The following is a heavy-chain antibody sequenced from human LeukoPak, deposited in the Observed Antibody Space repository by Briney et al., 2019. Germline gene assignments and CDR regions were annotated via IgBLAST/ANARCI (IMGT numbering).Heavy chain of an antibody. CDR3: AKGTLGHCNGASCYPLDY. Sequence: PGGSLRLSCAASGFAFSNYAMAWVRQAPGKEPEWVSVITGGGADTYQIDSVKGRFTISGDNSKNTLYLQMNSLRAEDTAVYFCAKGTLGHCNGASCYPLDYWGQGTLVTVSS. J-gene: IGHJ4*02. V-gene: IGHV3-23*01. D-gene: IGHD2-15*01. CDR2: ITGGGADT. CDR1: GFAFSNYA.